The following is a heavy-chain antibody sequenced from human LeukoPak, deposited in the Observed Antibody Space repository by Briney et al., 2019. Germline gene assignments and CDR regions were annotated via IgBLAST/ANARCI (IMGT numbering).Heavy chain of an antibody. D-gene: IGHD3-10*01. V-gene: IGHV4-4*07. Sequence: SETLSLTCTVSGGSISSYYWSWIRQPAGKGLEWIGSIYHSGSTYYNPSLKSRVTISVDTSKNQFSLKLSSVTAADTAVYYCARVQGSMVRGVNFDYWGQGTLVTVSS. CDR1: GGSISSYY. J-gene: IGHJ4*02. CDR2: IYHSGST. CDR3: ARVQGSMVRGVNFDY.